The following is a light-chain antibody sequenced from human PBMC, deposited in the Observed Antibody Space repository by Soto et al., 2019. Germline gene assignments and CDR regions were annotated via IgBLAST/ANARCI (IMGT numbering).Light chain of an antibody. CDR2: EGT. J-gene: IGLJ2*01. CDR1: SSDIGRYKF. V-gene: IGLV2-14*01. CDR3: SSSTNTNTLVI. Sequence: QSALTQPASVSGSPGQSITISCTGTSSDIGRYKFVSWFQQHPGKAPKLMIFEGTNRPLGVSNRFSGSKSGNTASLTISGLQAEDEAIYFCSSSTNTNTLVIFGGGTKVTVL.